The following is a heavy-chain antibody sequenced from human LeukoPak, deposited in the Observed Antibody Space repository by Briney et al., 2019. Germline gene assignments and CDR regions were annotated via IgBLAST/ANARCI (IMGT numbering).Heavy chain of an antibody. D-gene: IGHD6-13*01. CDR2: IYSGGST. CDR3: TSSAGLFFDY. CDR1: GFSVSSTY. Sequence: GGSLRLSCAVSGFSVSSTYMSWVRQAPGKGLEWVSVIYSGGSTYYADSVKGRFTISRDNSKYTLYLQMNSLRAEDTAVYYCTSSAGLFFDYWGQGTLVTVSS. V-gene: IGHV3-53*01. J-gene: IGHJ4*02.